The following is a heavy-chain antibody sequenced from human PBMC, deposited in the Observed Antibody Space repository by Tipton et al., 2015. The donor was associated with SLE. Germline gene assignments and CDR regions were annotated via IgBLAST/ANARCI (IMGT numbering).Heavy chain of an antibody. J-gene: IGHJ5*02. V-gene: IGHV4-59*01. CDR2: IYYSGST. CDR3: ARGWWFDP. CDR1: GGPISSYY. D-gene: IGHD6-19*01. Sequence: TLSLTCTVSGGPISSYYWSWIRQPPGKGLEWIGYIYYSGSTDYNPSLKSRVTISVDTSKNQFSLKLSSVTAADTAVYYCARGWWFDPWGQGTLVTVSS.